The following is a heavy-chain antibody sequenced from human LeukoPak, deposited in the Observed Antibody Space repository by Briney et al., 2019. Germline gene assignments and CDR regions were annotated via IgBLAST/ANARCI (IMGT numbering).Heavy chain of an antibody. CDR2: ISSSSSTI. D-gene: IGHD5-18*01. J-gene: IGHJ4*02. Sequence: GGSLRLSCAASGFTFSSYSMNWVRQAPGKGLEWVSYISSSSSTIYYADSVKGRFTISRDNAKNSRYLQMNSLRAEDTAVYYCARMVSFDYWGQGTLVTVSA. CDR1: GFTFSSYS. V-gene: IGHV3-48*01. CDR3: ARMVSFDY.